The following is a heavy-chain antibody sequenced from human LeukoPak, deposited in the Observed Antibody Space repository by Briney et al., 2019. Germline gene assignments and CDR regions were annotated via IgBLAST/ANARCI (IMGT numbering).Heavy chain of an antibody. CDR2: INPNSGGT. Sequence: ASVKVSCKASGYTFTGYYMHWVRQAPGQGLEWMGWINPNSGGTNYAQKFQGRVTMTRDTSISTAHMELSRLRSDDTAVYYCASGRGYYYDSSGSKSPYDYWGQGTLVTVSS. V-gene: IGHV1-2*02. J-gene: IGHJ4*02. D-gene: IGHD3-22*01. CDR1: GYTFTGYY. CDR3: ASGRGYYYDSSGSKSPYDY.